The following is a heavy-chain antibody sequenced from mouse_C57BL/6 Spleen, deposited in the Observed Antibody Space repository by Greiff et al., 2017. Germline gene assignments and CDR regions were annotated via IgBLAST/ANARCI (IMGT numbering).Heavy chain of an antibody. CDR1: GFNFKDYY. Sequence: VQLQQSGAELVKPGASVKLSCTASGFNFKDYYMHWVKQRTEQGLEWIGRIDPEDGETKYAAKFKGTPTLAADTSSNTTYQQLSSLSSEDTAFYYCARWGYYDYDVYAMDYWGQGTSVTVSS. V-gene: IGHV14-2*01. CDR3: ARWGYYDYDVYAMDY. J-gene: IGHJ4*01. CDR2: IDPEDGET. D-gene: IGHD2-4*01.